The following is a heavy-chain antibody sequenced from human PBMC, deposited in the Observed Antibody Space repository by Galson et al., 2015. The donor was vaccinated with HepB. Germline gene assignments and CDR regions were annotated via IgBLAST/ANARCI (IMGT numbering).Heavy chain of an antibody. V-gene: IGHV3-49*03. J-gene: IGHJ1*01. CDR1: GFTFGDYA. Sequence: SLRLSCAASGFTFGDYAMSWFRQAPGKGLEWVGFIRSKAYGGRTEYAASVKGRFTISRDDSKSIAYLQMNSLKTEDTAVYYCTRGYYYDSSGYYYVGYFQHWGQGTLVTVSS. CDR2: IRSKAYGGRT. CDR3: TRGYYYDSSGYYYVGYFQH. D-gene: IGHD3-22*01.